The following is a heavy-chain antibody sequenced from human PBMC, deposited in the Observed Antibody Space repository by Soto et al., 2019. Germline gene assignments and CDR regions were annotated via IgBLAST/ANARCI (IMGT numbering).Heavy chain of an antibody. V-gene: IGHV1-69*13. CDR3: ASKFSRGSFQYFDT. J-gene: IGHJ4*02. D-gene: IGHD1-26*01. CDR1: GGTFSSYA. CDR2: IIPIFGTA. Sequence: ASVKVSCKASGGTFSSYAISWVRQAPGQGLEWMGGIIPIFGTANYAQKFQGRVTITADESTSTAYMELSSLRSEDTAVYYCASKFSRGSFQYFDTWGQGTLVTVSS.